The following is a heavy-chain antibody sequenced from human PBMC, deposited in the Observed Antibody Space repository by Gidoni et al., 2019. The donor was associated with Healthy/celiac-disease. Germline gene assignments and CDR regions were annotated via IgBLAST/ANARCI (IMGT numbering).Heavy chain of an antibody. CDR2: IYSGAST. Sequence: EVQLVETGGGLIQPGASLRLSCTASGFTVSSKYMSWVRQAPGKGLEWFSVIYSGASTYYADYGKGRFTISRDNSKNTLYLQMNSLRAEDTAVYYCARGGSFSLYFDYWGQGTLVTVSS. CDR3: ARGGSFSLYFDY. V-gene: IGHV3-53*02. CDR1: GFTVSSKY. D-gene: IGHD6-13*01. J-gene: IGHJ4*02.